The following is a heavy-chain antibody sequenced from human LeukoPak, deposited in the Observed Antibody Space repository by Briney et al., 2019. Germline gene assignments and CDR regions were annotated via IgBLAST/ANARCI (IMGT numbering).Heavy chain of an antibody. J-gene: IGHJ3*02. V-gene: IGHV4-59*01. D-gene: IGHD3-10*01. Sequence: SETLSLTCTVSGGSISSYYWSWIRQPPGKGLEWIGYIYYSGSTNYNPSLKSRVTISVDTSKNQFSLKLSSVTAADTAVYYCARDYRITMVRGVIITHAFDIWGQGAMVTVSP. CDR1: GGSISSYY. CDR3: ARDYRITMVRGVIITHAFDI. CDR2: IYYSGST.